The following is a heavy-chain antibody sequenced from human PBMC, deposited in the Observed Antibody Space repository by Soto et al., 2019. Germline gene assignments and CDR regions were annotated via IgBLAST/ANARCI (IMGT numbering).Heavy chain of an antibody. J-gene: IGHJ4*02. CDR1: GGSISSSNW. D-gene: IGHD6-13*01. V-gene: IGHV4-4*02. CDR2: IYHSGST. CDR3: ARGGLAAPRRRDFDY. Sequence: QVQLQESGPGLVKPSGTLSLTCAVSGGSISSSNWWSWVRQPPGKGLEWIGKIYHSGSTNYNPSLKSRVTISVDKSRNQFSLRLSAVTAADTAVYYCARGGLAAPRRRDFDYWGQGTLVTVSS.